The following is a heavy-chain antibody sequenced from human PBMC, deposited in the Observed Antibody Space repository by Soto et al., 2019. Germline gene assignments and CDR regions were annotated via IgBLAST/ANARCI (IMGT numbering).Heavy chain of an antibody. J-gene: IGHJ6*02. D-gene: IGHD2-15*01. Sequence: RGSLGLSCASSGFTFSSYGMHWVRQAPGKGLEWVAVISYDGSNKYYRDYVKGRFTISRDNSKNTLYLQINSLRYEDTAVYYCARGDREDIAVVIGVRPGEYGVDVWGQGTTVTVSS. CDR1: GFTFSSYG. CDR3: ARGDREDIAVVIGVRPGEYGVDV. CDR2: ISYDGSNK. V-gene: IGHV3-30*03.